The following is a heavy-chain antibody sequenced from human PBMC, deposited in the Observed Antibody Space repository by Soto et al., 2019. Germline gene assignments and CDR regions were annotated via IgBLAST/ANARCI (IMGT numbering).Heavy chain of an antibody. J-gene: IGHJ4*02. D-gene: IGHD2-2*01. CDR3: ARLLVPAANPHPDY. Sequence: QVQLQESGPGLVKPSQTLSLSCTVSGASISSGDYYWSWIRQTPGKGLEWIGYIYYSGSTYYNPSLESRLAISIDTSRNQFSLKLSSVTAADTAVYYCARLLVPAANPHPDYWGQGTLVTVSS. CDR1: GASISSGDYY. CDR2: IYYSGST. V-gene: IGHV4-30-4*01.